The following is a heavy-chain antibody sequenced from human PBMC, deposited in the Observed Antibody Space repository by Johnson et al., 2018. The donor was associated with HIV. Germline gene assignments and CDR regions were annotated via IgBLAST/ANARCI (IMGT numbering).Heavy chain of an antibody. Sequence: VQLVESGGGLVQPGGSLRLSCAASGFTFSMYAMHWVRQAPGKGLEYVSAISSNGGSTYYADSVKGRFTISRDNSKNTRCLQMDSLRAEDMAVYYCTIPYYYDSGGDQWGQGTMVTVSS. D-gene: IGHD3-22*01. V-gene: IGHV3-64*07. CDR1: GFTFSMYA. CDR3: TIPYYYDSGGDQ. J-gene: IGHJ3*01. CDR2: ISSNGGST.